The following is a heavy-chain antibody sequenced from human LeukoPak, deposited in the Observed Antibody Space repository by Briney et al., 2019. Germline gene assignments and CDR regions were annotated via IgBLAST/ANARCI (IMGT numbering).Heavy chain of an antibody. D-gene: IGHD2-8*02. Sequence: AGGSLRLSCVVSGFSISYNYMSWFRQAPGKGLEWVSVIYSAGDSYYGDAVKGRFIISKDNSKNTVYLQMNRLRPEDTAVYYCASHYCSAGSCYFDGWGQGTLVTVSS. CDR1: GFSISYNY. CDR3: ASHYCSAGSCYFDG. J-gene: IGHJ4*02. V-gene: IGHV3-53*01. CDR2: IYSAGDS.